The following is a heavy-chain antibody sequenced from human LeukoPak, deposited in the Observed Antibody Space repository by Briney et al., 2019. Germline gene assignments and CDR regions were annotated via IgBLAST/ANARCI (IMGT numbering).Heavy chain of an antibody. CDR1: GFTFNTYA. J-gene: IGHJ4*02. CDR2: ICGSGGCT. D-gene: IGHD6-19*01. Sequence: GGSLGLSCEASGFTFNTYAIYWVRQAPGKGLEGVSGICGSGGCTYYADSVKGRFTISRDNSKNTVYLQMNSLTADDTAVYYCTKTTVGYSSGRYPGWPADCWGQGTLVTVSS. V-gene: IGHV3-23*01. CDR3: TKTTVGYSSGRYPGWPADC.